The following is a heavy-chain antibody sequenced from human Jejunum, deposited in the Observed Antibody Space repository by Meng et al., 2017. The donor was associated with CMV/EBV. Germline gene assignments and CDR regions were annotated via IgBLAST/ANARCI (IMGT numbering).Heavy chain of an antibody. CDR1: GFTFSSYA. CDR3: AKYESGWYYYFDS. D-gene: IGHD6-19*01. V-gene: IGHV3-23*01. J-gene: IGHJ4*02. Sequence: VGSLSLSCSASGFTFSSYAISWVRQAPGKGLEWVSAISGSGGTTYYADSVKGRFTISRDNSKNTLFLQMNTLRAEDTAVYYCAKYESGWYYYFDSWGQGTLVTVSS. CDR2: ISGSGGTT.